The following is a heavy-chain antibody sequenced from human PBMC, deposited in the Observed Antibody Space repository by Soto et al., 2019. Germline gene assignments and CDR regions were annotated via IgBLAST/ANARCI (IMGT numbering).Heavy chain of an antibody. CDR1: GGSITSGGFY. CDR2: IFHSGST. V-gene: IGHV4-31*03. D-gene: IGHD6-13*01. J-gene: IGHJ5*02. CDR3: VRGGIAGNWFDP. Sequence: QVQLQESGPGLVKPSQTLSLTCSVSGGSITSGGFYWSWIRQHPEKGLEWIAYIFHSGSTDFNPSLKGRIIISAVTSKNQFSLKLTSVTAADTAVYYCVRGGIAGNWFDPWGQGTLVNVSS.